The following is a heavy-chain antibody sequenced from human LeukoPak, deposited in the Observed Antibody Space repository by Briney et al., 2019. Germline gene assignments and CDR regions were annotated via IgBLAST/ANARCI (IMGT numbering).Heavy chain of an antibody. CDR3: ARAADFRGYYFDY. Sequence: GGSLRLSCAASGFPSSSYAMTWVRQAPGKGLEWVSSLSGSGSNTYHADSVKGRFTISRDHSRNTLFLQMNSLRTEDTAVYYCARAADFRGYYFDYWGQGTLVTVSS. V-gene: IGHV3-23*01. D-gene: IGHD3-3*01. CDR1: GFPSSSYA. CDR2: LSGSGSNT. J-gene: IGHJ4*02.